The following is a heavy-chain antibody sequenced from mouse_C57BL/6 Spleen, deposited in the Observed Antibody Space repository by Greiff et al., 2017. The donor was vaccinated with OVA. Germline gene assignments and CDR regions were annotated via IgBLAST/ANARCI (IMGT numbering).Heavy chain of an antibody. Sequence: QVQLQQPGAELVRPGTSVKLSCKASGYTFTSYWMHWVKQRPGQGLEWIGVIDPSDSYTNYNQKFKGKATLTVDTSSSTAYMQLSSLTSEDSAVYYCASDWRYFDYWGQGTTLTVSS. D-gene: IGHD2-13*01. J-gene: IGHJ2*01. CDR3: ASDWRYFDY. V-gene: IGHV1-59*01. CDR2: IDPSDSYT. CDR1: GYTFTSYW.